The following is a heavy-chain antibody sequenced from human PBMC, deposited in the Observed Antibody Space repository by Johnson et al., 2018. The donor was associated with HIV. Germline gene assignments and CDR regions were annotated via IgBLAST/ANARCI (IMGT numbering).Heavy chain of an antibody. CDR2: IYSGGST. CDR1: GFTFSSYA. D-gene: IGHD1-1*01. J-gene: IGHJ3*01. CDR3: AKGSTLWNPRLGDAFDF. V-gene: IGHV3-66*01. Sequence: VQLVESGGGVVQPGRSLRLSCAASGFTFSSYAMSWVRQAPGKGLEWVSVIYSGGSTYYADSVKGRFTISRDNSKKTLYLQMNSLRAEDTAVYYCAKGSTLWNPRLGDAFDFWGQGTLVTVSS.